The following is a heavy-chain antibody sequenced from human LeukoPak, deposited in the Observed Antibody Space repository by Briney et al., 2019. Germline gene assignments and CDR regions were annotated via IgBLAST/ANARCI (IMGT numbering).Heavy chain of an antibody. V-gene: IGHV3-73*01. CDR1: GFTFSGSA. Sequence: GGSLRLSCAASGFTFSGSAVHWVRQASGKGLEWVGHIRSKADSHATAYAASVQGRFTISRDDSNNTAYLHMNSLKIEDAAVYFCSRHLYSSVWYEENWGQGTLVTVSS. D-gene: IGHD6-19*01. CDR3: SRHLYSSVWYEEN. CDR2: IRSKADSHAT. J-gene: IGHJ4*02.